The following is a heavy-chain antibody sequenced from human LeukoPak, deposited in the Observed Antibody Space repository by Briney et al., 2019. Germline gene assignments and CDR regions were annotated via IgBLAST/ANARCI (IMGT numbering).Heavy chain of an antibody. J-gene: IGHJ6*03. CDR2: VSGGGGST. D-gene: IGHD3-10*01. Sequence: VGSLRLSCAFSGLTFSSYAMTWVRQAPGKGLEWVSAVSGGGGSTYYADSVRGRFTISRDNSKNTLYLQMNSLKAEDTAVYYCASDGAKFGALTYYYYYMDVWGKGTTVTVSS. CDR1: GLTFSSYA. CDR3: ASDGAKFGALTYYYYYMDV. V-gene: IGHV3-23*01.